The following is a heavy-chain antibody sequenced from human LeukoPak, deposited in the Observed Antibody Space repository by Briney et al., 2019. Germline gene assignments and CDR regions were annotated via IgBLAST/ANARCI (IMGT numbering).Heavy chain of an antibody. CDR3: ASSSSEGHFDY. Sequence: PSETLSLTCAVYGGSFSGYHWSWIRQPPGKGLEWIGEINHSGSTNYNPSLKSRVTISVDTSKNQFSLKLSSVTAADTAVYYCASSSSEGHFDYWGQGTLVTVSS. V-gene: IGHV4-34*01. CDR2: INHSGST. D-gene: IGHD6-6*01. CDR1: GGSFSGYH. J-gene: IGHJ4*02.